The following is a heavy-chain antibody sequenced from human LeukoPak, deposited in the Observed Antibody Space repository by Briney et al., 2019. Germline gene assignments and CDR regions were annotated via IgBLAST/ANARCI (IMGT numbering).Heavy chain of an antibody. D-gene: IGHD1-26*01. CDR1: GFTFSSYW. CDR2: INSDVSST. J-gene: IGHJ3*02. Sequence: PGGSLRLSCAASGFTFSSYWMHWVRQAPGKGLVWVSRINSDVSSTRYADSVKGRFTISRDNAKNTLYLQMNSLRAEDTAVYYCARISGSSYAFDIWGQGTMVTVSS. V-gene: IGHV3-74*01. CDR3: ARISGSSYAFDI.